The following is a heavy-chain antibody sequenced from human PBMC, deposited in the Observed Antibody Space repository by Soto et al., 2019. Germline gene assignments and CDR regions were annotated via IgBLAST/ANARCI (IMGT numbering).Heavy chain of an antibody. V-gene: IGHV1-46*01. J-gene: IGHJ6*02. Sequence: QVQLVQSGAEVKKPGASVKVSCKASGYTFTSYYMHWVRQAPGQGLEWMGIINPSGGSTSYAQKFQGRVTMTRDTSTSTVYMELSSLRSEDTAVYYCARENVWGSYRYYYYGMDVWGQGTTVTVSS. D-gene: IGHD3-16*02. CDR3: ARENVWGSYRYYYYGMDV. CDR2: INPSGGST. CDR1: GYTFTSYY.